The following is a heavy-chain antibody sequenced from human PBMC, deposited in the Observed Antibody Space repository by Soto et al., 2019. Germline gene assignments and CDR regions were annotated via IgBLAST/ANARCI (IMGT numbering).Heavy chain of an antibody. CDR1: GFTFSSYA. CDR3: ARDKLPYSSGWHNRHFDY. Sequence: QVQLVESGGGVVQPGRSLRLSCAASGFTFSSYAMHWVRQAPGKGLEWVAVMSYDGSNKYYADSVKGRFTISRDNSKNTLYMQMNSLRAEDTAVYYCARDKLPYSSGWHNRHFDYWGQATLVTVSS. D-gene: IGHD6-19*01. J-gene: IGHJ4*02. V-gene: IGHV3-30-3*01. CDR2: MSYDGSNK.